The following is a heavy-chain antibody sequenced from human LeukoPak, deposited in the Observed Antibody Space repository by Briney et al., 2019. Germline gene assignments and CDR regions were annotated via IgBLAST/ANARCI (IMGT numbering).Heavy chain of an antibody. J-gene: IGHJ3*01. D-gene: IGHD4-17*01. Sequence: ASVKVSCKASGYTFTDYYIHWMRQAPGQGLEWMGWINPKRGVTTYAQKFQGRVTMTRDTSITTAYMELTRLRSDDTTIYYCARERNYGDYGNAFDVWGQRTKVTVSS. CDR1: GYTFTDYY. CDR2: INPKRGVT. CDR3: ARERNYGDYGNAFDV. V-gene: IGHV1-2*02.